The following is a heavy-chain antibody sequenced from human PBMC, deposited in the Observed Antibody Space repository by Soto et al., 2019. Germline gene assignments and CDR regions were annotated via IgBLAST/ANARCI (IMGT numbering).Heavy chain of an antibody. D-gene: IGHD2-15*01. CDR2: IDPSDSYT. CDR1: GYSFSSYW. Sequence: EVQLVQSGAEVKKPGETLKISCKGSGYSFSSYWISWVRQMPGKGLEWMGKIDPSDSYTSSSPSFQGNVTISADKSISTAYVQWSSLKASDTSMYYCARRTQYCSGGSCYLDFDYWCQGTLGTVSS. CDR3: ARRTQYCSGGSCYLDFDY. J-gene: IGHJ4*02. V-gene: IGHV5-10-1*03.